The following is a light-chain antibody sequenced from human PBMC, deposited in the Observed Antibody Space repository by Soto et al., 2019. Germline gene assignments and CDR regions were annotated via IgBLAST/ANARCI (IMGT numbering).Light chain of an antibody. J-gene: IGKJ3*01. CDR3: QQRRNWPLT. V-gene: IGKV3-11*01. Sequence: EIVSTQSPATLSLSPGERATLSCRASQSVSSYLAWYQQKPGQAPRLLIYDASNRATGIPARFSGSGSGTDFTLTISSLEPEDCAVYYCQQRRNWPLTFGPGTKVDI. CDR2: DAS. CDR1: QSVSSY.